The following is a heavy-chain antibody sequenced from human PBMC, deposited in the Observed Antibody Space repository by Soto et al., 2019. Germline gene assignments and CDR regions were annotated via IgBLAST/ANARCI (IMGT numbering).Heavy chain of an antibody. V-gene: IGHV1-2*02. J-gene: IGHJ5*02. CDR1: GYTFTGYY. D-gene: IGHD3-22*01. CDR3: ASDYYDSSSRLP. CDR2: INPNSGGT. Sequence: QVQLVQFGAEVKKPGASLNVSCKASGYTFTGYYMHWVRQAPGQGLEWMGWINPNSGGTNYAQKFQGRFTMTGDTSISTAYMELSRLRSDDTAVYYCASDYYDSSSRLPWGQGTLVTVSS.